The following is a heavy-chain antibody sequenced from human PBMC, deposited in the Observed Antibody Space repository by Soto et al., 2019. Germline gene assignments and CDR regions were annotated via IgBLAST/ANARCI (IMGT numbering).Heavy chain of an antibody. Sequence: GGSLRLSCGAPGVTFKEYGMHWVRQAPGKGLEWVAVISYDGKQTYYADSVKGRFTISKDKSKRTLFLQMNSLRVDDTAVYYRARDGWRSNWYFDLWGRGTLVTVSS. CDR2: ISYDGKQT. CDR3: ARDGWRSNWYFDL. J-gene: IGHJ2*01. D-gene: IGHD2-15*01. CDR1: GVTFKEYG. V-gene: IGHV3-30*03.